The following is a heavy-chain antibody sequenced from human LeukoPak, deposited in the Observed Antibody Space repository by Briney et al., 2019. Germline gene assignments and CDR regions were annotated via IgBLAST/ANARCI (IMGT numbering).Heavy chain of an antibody. V-gene: IGHV3-23*01. CDR1: GFTFSSYA. CDR2: ICGSGGST. CDR3: AKGSIVVVPAATSFDY. J-gene: IGHJ4*02. Sequence: PGGSLRLSCAASGFTFSSYAMSWVRQAPGKGLEWVSAICGSGGSTYYADSVKGRFTISRDNSKNTLYLQMNSLRAEDTAVYYRAKGSIVVVPAATSFDYWGQGTLVTVSS. D-gene: IGHD2-2*01.